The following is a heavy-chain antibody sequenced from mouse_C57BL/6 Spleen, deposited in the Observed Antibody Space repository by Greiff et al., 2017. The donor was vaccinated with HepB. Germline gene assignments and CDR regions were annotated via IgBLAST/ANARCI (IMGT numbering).Heavy chain of an antibody. Sequence: QVQLKESGPGLVQPSQSLSITCTVSGFSLTSYGVHWVRQSPGKGLEWLGVIWRGGSTDYNAAFMSRLSITKDNSKSQVFFKMNSLQAEDTAIYYCATTGPSGGYYAMDYWGQGTSVTVSS. CDR1: GFSLTSYG. D-gene: IGHD1-1*02. CDR3: ATTGPSGGYYAMDY. J-gene: IGHJ4*01. CDR2: IWRGGST. V-gene: IGHV2-5*01.